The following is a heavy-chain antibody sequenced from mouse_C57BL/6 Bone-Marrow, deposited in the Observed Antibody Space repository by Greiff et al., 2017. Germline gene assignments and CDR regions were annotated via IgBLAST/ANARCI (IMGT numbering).Heavy chain of an antibody. D-gene: IGHD2-2*01. Sequence: QVQLQQPGAELVKPGASVTLSCKASGYTFTSYWITWVKQRPGQGLEWIGAIYPGSGSTNYNEKFKSKDTLTVDTSSSTAYMQLGSLASEDSAVYYCAKRGYLWFAYWGQGTLVTVSA. V-gene: IGHV1-55*01. CDR3: AKRGYLWFAY. CDR1: GYTFTSYW. J-gene: IGHJ3*01. CDR2: IYPGSGST.